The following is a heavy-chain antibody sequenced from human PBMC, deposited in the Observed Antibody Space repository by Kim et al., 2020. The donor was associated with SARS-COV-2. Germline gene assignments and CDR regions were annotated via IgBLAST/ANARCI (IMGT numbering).Heavy chain of an antibody. V-gene: IGHV3-30*18. Sequence: GWSLRLSCAASGFTFSSYGMHWVRQAPGKGLEWVAVISYDGSNKYYADSVKGRFTISRDNSKNTLYLQMNSLRAEDTAVYYCAKEGQWLEYYFDYWGQGT. D-gene: IGHD6-19*01. CDR3: AKEGQWLEYYFDY. J-gene: IGHJ4*02. CDR2: ISYDGSNK. CDR1: GFTFSSYG.